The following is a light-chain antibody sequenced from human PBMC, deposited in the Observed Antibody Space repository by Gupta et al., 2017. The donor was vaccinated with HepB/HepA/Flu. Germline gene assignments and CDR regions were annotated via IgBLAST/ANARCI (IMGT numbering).Light chain of an antibody. CDR2: EDN. V-gene: IGLV6-57*03. CDR1: SGSIASNY. J-gene: IGLJ2*01. Sequence: NVMLTQPPSVSESPRATVTISCTRSSGSIASNYVQWYQQRPGSAPTTVIYEDNQRPSGVPDRFSGSIDSSSNSASLTISGLMTEDEADYYCQSYDSTNVVFGGGTKLTVL. CDR3: QSYDSTNVV.